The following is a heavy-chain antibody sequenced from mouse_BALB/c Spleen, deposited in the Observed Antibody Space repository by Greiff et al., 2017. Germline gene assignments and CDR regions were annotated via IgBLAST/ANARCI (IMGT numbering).Heavy chain of an antibody. CDR1: GFNIKDYY. Sequence: EVKLMESGAELVRSGASVKLSCTASGFNIKDYYMHWVKQRPEQGLEWIGWIDPENGDTEYAPKFQGKATMTADTSSNTAYLQLSSLTSEDTAVYYCNAPTGTWFAYWGQGTLVTVSA. CDR2: IDPENGDT. J-gene: IGHJ3*01. V-gene: IGHV14-4*02. D-gene: IGHD4-1*02. CDR3: NAPTGTWFAY.